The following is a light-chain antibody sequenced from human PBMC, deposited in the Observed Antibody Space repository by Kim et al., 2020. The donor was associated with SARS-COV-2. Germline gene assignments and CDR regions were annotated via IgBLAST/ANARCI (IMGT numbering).Light chain of an antibody. CDR2: YDS. Sequence: SYELTQPPSVSVAPGKTARITCGGNNIGSKSVHWYQQKPGQPPVLVIYYDSDRPSGIPERFSGSNSGNTATLTISRVEAGDEADYYCQVWDSSSDHPRVF. J-gene: IGLJ3*02. CDR1: NIGSKS. CDR3: QVWDSSSDHPRV. V-gene: IGLV3-21*04.